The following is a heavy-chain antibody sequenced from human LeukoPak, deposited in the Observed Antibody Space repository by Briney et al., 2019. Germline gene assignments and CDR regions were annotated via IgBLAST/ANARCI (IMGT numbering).Heavy chain of an antibody. CDR3: ARHKSSGSYPLDY. V-gene: IGHV4-59*08. Sequence: PSETLSLTCTVPGGSISSYYWSWIRQPPGKGLEWIGYIYYSGSTNYNPSLKSRVTISVDTSKNQSSLTLSSVTAADTAVYYCARHKSSGSYPLDYWGQGILVTVSS. CDR2: IYYSGST. J-gene: IGHJ4*02. CDR1: GGSISSYY. D-gene: IGHD3-22*01.